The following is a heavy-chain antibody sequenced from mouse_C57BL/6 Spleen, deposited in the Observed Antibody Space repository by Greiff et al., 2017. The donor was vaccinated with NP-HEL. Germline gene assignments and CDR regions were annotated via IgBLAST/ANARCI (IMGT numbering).Heavy chain of an antibody. J-gene: IGHJ2*01. V-gene: IGHV1-7*01. Sequence: QVQLQQSGAELAKPGASVKLSCKASGYTFTSYWMHWVKQRPGQGLEWIGYINPSSGYTKYNQKFKDKATLTADKSSGTAYMQLSSLTYEDSAVYYCARGGLLVPFDYWGQGTTLTVSS. CDR3: ARGGLLVPFDY. CDR2: INPSSGYT. D-gene: IGHD2-1*01. CDR1: GYTFTSYW.